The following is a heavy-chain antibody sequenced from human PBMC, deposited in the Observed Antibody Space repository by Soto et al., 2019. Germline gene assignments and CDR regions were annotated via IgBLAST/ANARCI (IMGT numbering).Heavy chain of an antibody. CDR3: ARSIVVVTALDY. CDR1: GYTFTSYA. D-gene: IGHD2-21*02. J-gene: IGHJ4*02. CDR2: INAGNGNT. Sequence: ASVQVSCKASGYTFTSYAMHWVRQAPGQRLEWMGWINAGNGNTKYSQKFQGRVTITRDTSASTAYMALSRLRSEDTAVYYCARSIVVVTALDYWGQGTLVTVAS. V-gene: IGHV1-3*01.